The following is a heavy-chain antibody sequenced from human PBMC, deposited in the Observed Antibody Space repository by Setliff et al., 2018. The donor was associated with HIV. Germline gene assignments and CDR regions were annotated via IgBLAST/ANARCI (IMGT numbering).Heavy chain of an antibody. V-gene: IGHV3-20*04. D-gene: IGHD5-18*01. J-gene: IGHJ4*02. Sequence: PGGSLRLSCAASGFTFDDYGVGWVRQAPGKGLEWVSGINWNGGSTGYADSVKGRFTISRDNDKNSVHLQMNSLRAEDTAVYYCASIELAAMVPVDYWGQGTLVTVSS. CDR2: INWNGGST. CDR3: ASIELAAMVPVDY. CDR1: GFTFDDYG.